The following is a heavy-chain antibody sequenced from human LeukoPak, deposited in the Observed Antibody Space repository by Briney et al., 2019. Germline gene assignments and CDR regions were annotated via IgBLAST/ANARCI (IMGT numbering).Heavy chain of an antibody. Sequence: SETLSLTCAVYGGSFSGYYWSWIRQPPGKGLEWIGEINHSGSTNYNPSLKSRVTISVDTSKNQFSLKLSSVTAADTAVYCCARVLQWTAIPDYWGQGTLVTVSS. D-gene: IGHD2-21*02. CDR1: GGSFSGYY. V-gene: IGHV4-34*01. CDR2: INHSGST. J-gene: IGHJ4*02. CDR3: ARVLQWTAIPDY.